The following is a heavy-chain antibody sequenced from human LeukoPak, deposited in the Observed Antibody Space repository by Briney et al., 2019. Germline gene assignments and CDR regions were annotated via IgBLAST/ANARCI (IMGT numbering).Heavy chain of an antibody. Sequence: SETLSLTCTVSGGSISSYYWSWIRQPPGKGLEWIGYIYYSGSTNYNPSLKSRVTISVDTSKNQFSLKLSSVTAADTAVYYCARDTVDTAMVPITMIVVVTRPYYYYYMDVWGKGTTVTVSS. CDR3: ARDTVDTAMVPITMIVVVTRPYYYYYMDV. CDR2: IYYSGST. V-gene: IGHV4-59*12. D-gene: IGHD3-22*01. J-gene: IGHJ6*03. CDR1: GGSISSYY.